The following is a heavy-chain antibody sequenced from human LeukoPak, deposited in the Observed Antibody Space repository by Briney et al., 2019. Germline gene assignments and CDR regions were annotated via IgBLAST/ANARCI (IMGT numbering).Heavy chain of an antibody. V-gene: IGHV5-51*01. CDR3: ARLFQVTTDSGWFDP. CDR2: IYPGDSDT. CDR1: GYRFTSYW. D-gene: IGHD4-11*01. Sequence: GESLKISCKGSGYRFTSYWIGWVRQMPGKGLEWMGIIYPGDSDTRYSPSFQGQVTISADKSISTAYLQWSSLKASDTAMYYCARLFQVTTDSGWFDPWGQGTLVTVSS. J-gene: IGHJ5*02.